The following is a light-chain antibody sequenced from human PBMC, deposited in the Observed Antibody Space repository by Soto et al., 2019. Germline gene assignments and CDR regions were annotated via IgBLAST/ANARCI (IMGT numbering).Light chain of an antibody. J-gene: IGKJ1*01. Sequence: DIQMTQSPSSLSASVGDRVTITCRASQVISNYLAWYQQKPGKVPKLLIYAASTLQSGVPFRFSGSGSGTDFTLTNSSLQPEDVATYYCQKYNSAPWTFGQGTKVEIK. CDR1: QVISNY. V-gene: IGKV1-27*01. CDR3: QKYNSAPWT. CDR2: AAS.